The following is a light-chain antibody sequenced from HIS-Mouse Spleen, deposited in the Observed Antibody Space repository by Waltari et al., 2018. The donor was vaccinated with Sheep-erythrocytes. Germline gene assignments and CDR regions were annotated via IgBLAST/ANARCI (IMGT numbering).Light chain of an antibody. Sequence: AIQMTQSPPSLSASVGDRVTITCRASQGIRNDLGWYQQKPGKAPKLLIYAASSLQSGVPSRFSGSGSGTDFTLTISSMQPEDFATYYCLQDYNYPYTFGQGTKLEIK. CDR3: LQDYNYPYT. CDR1: QGIRND. J-gene: IGKJ2*01. CDR2: AAS. V-gene: IGKV1-6*01.